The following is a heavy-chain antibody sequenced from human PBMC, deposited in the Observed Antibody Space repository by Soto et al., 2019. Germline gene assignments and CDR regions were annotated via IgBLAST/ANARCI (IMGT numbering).Heavy chain of an antibody. V-gene: IGHV3-64D*08. CDR2: ISSNGGST. CDR1: GLSFSSSW. J-gene: IGHJ3*02. Sequence: PGGSLKLSCVASGLSFSSSWMSWVRQVPGRGLECVSAISSNGGSTYYADAVKGRFTISRDNSKNTLYLQMSSLRAEDTAVYYCVKDPRYDFWSGYYISGAFDIWGQGTMVTVSS. CDR3: VKDPRYDFWSGYYISGAFDI. D-gene: IGHD3-3*01.